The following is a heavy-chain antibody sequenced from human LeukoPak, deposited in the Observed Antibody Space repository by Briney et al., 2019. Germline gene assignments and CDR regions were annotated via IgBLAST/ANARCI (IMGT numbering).Heavy chain of an antibody. CDR2: INPNSGGT. D-gene: IGHD6-19*01. Sequence: ASVKVSCKASGYTFTSYYMHWVRQAPGQGLEWMGWINPNSGGTNYAQKFQGWVTMTRDTSISTAYMELSRLRSDDTAVYYCARDLGLGSSGLAYWGQGTLVTVSS. CDR3: ARDLGLGSSGLAY. V-gene: IGHV1-2*04. J-gene: IGHJ4*02. CDR1: GYTFTSYY.